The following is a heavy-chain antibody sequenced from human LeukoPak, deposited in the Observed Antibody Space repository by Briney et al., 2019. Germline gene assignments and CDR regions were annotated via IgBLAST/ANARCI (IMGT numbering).Heavy chain of an antibody. CDR1: GFTVSSNY. CDR2: IYSGGST. CDR3: AKDRRAGSYDY. D-gene: IGHD3-10*01. V-gene: IGHV3-53*01. J-gene: IGHJ4*02. Sequence: PGGSLRLSCAASGFTVSSNYMSWVRQAPGKGLEWVSVIYSGGSTYYADSVKGRFTISRDNSKSTLYIQMNSLRAEDTAVYYCAKDRRAGSYDYWGQGTLVTVSS.